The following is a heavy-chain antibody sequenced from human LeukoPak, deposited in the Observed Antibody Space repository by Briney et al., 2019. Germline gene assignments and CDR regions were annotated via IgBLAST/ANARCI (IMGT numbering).Heavy chain of an antibody. CDR1: GGTFSSYA. CDR2: IIPIFGTA. J-gene: IGHJ6*03. D-gene: IGHD2-2*01. CDR3: ARSIVVVPAAQYYYYYMDV. V-gene: IGHV1-69*13. Sequence: SVKVSCKASGGTFSSYAISWVRQAPGQGLEWMGGIIPIFGTANYAQKFQGRVTITADESTSTAYMELSSLRSEDTAVYYCARSIVVVPAAQYYYYYMDVWGKGTTVTVSS.